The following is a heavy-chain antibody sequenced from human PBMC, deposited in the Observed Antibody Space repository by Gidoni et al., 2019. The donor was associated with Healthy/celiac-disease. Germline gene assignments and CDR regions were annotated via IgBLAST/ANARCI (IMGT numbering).Heavy chain of an antibody. D-gene: IGHD3-3*01. Sequence: QVQLQQWGAGLLKPSETLSLTCAVYGGSFSGYYWRWIRQPPGKGLEWIGEINHSGSTNYNPSLKSRVTISVDTSKNQFSLKLSSVTAADTAVYYCARGVGGITIFGVVAISDYYFDYWGQGTLVTVSS. CDR1: GGSFSGYY. CDR2: INHSGST. J-gene: IGHJ4*02. V-gene: IGHV4-34*01. CDR3: ARGVGGITIFGVVAISDYYFDY.